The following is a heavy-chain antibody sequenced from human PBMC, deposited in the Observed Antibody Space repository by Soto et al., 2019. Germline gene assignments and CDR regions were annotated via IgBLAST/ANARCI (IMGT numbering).Heavy chain of an antibody. CDR2: ISSSSSTI. D-gene: IGHD1-26*01. CDR3: ASVVGATTPPFDY. V-gene: IGHV3-48*02. CDR1: GFTFSSYS. Sequence: GGSLRLSCAASGFTFSSYSMNWVRQAPGKGLEWVSYISSSSSTIYYADSVKGRFTISRDNAKNSLYLQMNSLKDEDTAVYYCASVVGATTPPFDYWGQGTLVTVSS. J-gene: IGHJ4*02.